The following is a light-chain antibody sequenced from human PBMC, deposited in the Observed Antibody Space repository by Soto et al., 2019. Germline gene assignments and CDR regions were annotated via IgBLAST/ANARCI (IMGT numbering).Light chain of an antibody. Sequence: EIVLTQSPVTLSLSPGERATLSCRASRSFASSYLGWYQQKPGQAPRLLIYAASTRATGIPDRFSGSGSATDFTLTISRLEPEDSAVYYCQHYGSSPWTFGQGTKVEIK. CDR1: RSFASSY. CDR3: QHYGSSPWT. J-gene: IGKJ1*01. V-gene: IGKV3-20*01. CDR2: AAS.